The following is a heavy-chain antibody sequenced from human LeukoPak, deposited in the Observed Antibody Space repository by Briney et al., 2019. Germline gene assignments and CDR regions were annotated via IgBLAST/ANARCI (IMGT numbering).Heavy chain of an antibody. V-gene: IGHV4-59*01. CDR2: IYYSGST. J-gene: IGHJ3*02. CDR1: GGSIRNYG. D-gene: IGHD2-15*01. CDR3: ARGGYCSGGSCYPDAFDI. Sequence: SETLSLTCTVSGGSIRNYGWNWIRQSPGKGLEWIGYIYYSGSTNYNPSLKSRVTISVDTSKNQFSLKLSSVTAADTAVYYCARGGYCSGGSCYPDAFDIWGQGTMVTVSS.